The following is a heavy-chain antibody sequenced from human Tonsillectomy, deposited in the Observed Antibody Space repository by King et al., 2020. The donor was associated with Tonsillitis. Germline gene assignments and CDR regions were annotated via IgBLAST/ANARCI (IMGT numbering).Heavy chain of an antibody. Sequence: VQLVESGGGLVQPGGSLRLSCAASGFNFSRYWMHWVRQVPGKGLVWVSRIKTDGSSTNYADSVKGRFTISRDNAKNTLYLQSNSLRVEDTAVYFCAVWRGSEDYWGQGTLVTVSS. CDR2: IKTDGSST. CDR3: AVWRGSEDY. D-gene: IGHD3-3*01. CDR1: GFNFSRYW. J-gene: IGHJ4*02. V-gene: IGHV3-74*01.